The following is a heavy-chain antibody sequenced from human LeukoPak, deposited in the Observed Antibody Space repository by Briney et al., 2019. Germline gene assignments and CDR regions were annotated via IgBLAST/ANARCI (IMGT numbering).Heavy chain of an antibody. Sequence: PSETLSLTCTVSGGSISHYYWSWIRQPPGKGLEWIGYIYYSGSTNYNPSLKSRVTISVDTSKNQFSLKLRSVTAADTAVYYCARALTMIATRGFDIWGQGTMVTVSS. V-gene: IGHV4-59*01. J-gene: IGHJ3*02. D-gene: IGHD3-22*01. CDR2: IYYSGST. CDR1: GGSISHYY. CDR3: ARALTMIATRGFDI.